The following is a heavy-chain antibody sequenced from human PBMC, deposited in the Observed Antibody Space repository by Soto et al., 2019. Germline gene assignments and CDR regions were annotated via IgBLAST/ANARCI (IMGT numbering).Heavy chain of an antibody. V-gene: IGHV3-15*05. D-gene: IGHD3-3*01. CDR3: TTGFDF. Sequence: EVQLVESGGGLVKPGGSLRLSCAASGFSFSNAWMSWVRQAPGKGLEWVGLIKSETDGGTTDYIAPVKGRFTISRDDSENTLYLQMDSLKTEDTAVYYCTTGFDFGGQGTLVTVSS. CDR2: IKSETDGGTT. J-gene: IGHJ4*02. CDR1: GFSFSNAW.